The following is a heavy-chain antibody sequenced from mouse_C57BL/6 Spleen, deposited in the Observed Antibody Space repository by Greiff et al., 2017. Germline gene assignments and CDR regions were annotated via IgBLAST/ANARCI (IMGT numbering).Heavy chain of an antibody. Sequence: QVQLQQPGTELVKPGASVKLSCKASGYTFTSYWMHWVKQRPGQGLEWIGNINPSNGGTNYNEKFKSKATLTVDKSSSTAYMQLSSLTSEDSAVYYCARGGPGTTVVAWFAYWGQGTLVTVSA. D-gene: IGHD1-1*01. CDR1: GYTFTSYW. CDR2: INPSNGGT. J-gene: IGHJ3*01. CDR3: ARGGPGTTVVAWFAY. V-gene: IGHV1-53*01.